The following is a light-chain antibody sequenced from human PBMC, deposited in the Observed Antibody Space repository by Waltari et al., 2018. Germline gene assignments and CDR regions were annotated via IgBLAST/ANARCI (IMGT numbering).Light chain of an antibody. CDR2: EAS. V-gene: IGLV2-23*01. CDR1: SSHVGRYHL. Sequence: QCALTQPASVSGSPGQSITISCTGPSSHVGRYHLVSLLQQHPGKAPKLLIYEASKRPPGVSNRFSCSKSGNTASLTISGLQAEDEADYYCSSYAGNCNLVVFGGGTKLTVL. CDR3: SSYAGNCNLVV. J-gene: IGLJ2*01.